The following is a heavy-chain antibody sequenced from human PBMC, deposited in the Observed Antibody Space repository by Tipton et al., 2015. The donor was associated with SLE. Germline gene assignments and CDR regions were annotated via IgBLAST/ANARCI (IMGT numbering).Heavy chain of an antibody. D-gene: IGHD1-7*01. V-gene: IGHV4-39*01. Sequence: TLSLTCTVSACSITSSSYYWAWIRQPPGKGLEWIGTIYHSGSTYYNPSLKSRVTISVDTSKNQFSLKLRSVTAADTAVYYCARLKGRLELPGYHYYMDVWGKGTTVTVSS. CDR2: IYHSGST. J-gene: IGHJ6*03. CDR1: ACSITSSSYY. CDR3: ARLKGRLELPGYHYYMDV.